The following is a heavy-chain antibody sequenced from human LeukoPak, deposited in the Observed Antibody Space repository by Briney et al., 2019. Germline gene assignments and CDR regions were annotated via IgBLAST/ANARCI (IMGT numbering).Heavy chain of an antibody. J-gene: IGHJ4*02. V-gene: IGHV3-9*01. D-gene: IGHD3-3*01. CDR3: AKDNDFWSGYIDY. CDR1: GFTFDDYA. CDR2: ISWNSGSI. Sequence: GGSLRLSCAASGFTFDDYAMHWVRQAPGKGLEWVSGISWNSGSIGYADSVKGRFTISRDNAKNSLYLQMNSLRAEDTALYYCAKDNDFWSGYIDYWGREPWSPSPQ.